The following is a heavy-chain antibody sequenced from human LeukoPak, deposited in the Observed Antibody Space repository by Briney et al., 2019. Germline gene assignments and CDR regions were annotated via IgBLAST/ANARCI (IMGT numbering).Heavy chain of an antibody. J-gene: IGHJ3*02. D-gene: IGHD3-22*01. Sequence: SETLSLTCIVSGGSVSSGTFYWSWIRQPPGKGLEWIGYIYYSGSTNHNPSLKSRVTISVDTSKNQFSLKLSSVTAADTAVYYCARVLLYYDSSGRNHDAFDIWGQGTMVTVSS. CDR2: IYYSGST. CDR3: ARVLLYYDSSGRNHDAFDI. V-gene: IGHV4-61*01. CDR1: GGSVSSGTFY.